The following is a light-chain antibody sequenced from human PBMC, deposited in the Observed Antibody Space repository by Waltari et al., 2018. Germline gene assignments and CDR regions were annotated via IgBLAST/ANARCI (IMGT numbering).Light chain of an antibody. CDR3: AAWDDVLSGVV. V-gene: IGLV1-47*01. CDR2: RDN. J-gene: IGLJ2*01. CDR1: SAHIGRNY. Sequence: QPVLIQPPSSSGTPGQRVTIACSGSSAHIGRNYVYWYQQVPGTPPKLLMYRDNWRPSGVPDRFSGSKSGTSASLAISGVRSEDEADYHCAAWDDVLSGVVFGGGTKLIVL.